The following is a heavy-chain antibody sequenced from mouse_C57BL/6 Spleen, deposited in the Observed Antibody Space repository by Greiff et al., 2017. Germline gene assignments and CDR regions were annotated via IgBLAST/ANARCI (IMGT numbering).Heavy chain of an antibody. J-gene: IGHJ2*01. CDR1: GFTFSDYY. Sequence: EVMLVESGGGLVQPGGSLKLSCAASGFTFSDYYMYWVRQTPEKRLEWVAYISNGGGSTYYPDTVKGRFTISRDNAKNTLYLQMSRLKSEDTAMYYCARHGVEGNYFDYWGQGTTLTVSS. CDR3: ARHGVEGNYFDY. CDR2: ISNGGGST. V-gene: IGHV5-12*01.